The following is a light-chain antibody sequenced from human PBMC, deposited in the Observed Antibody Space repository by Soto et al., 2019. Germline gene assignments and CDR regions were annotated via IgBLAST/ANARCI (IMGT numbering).Light chain of an antibody. CDR1: QSISSW. V-gene: IGKV1-5*03. CDR2: KAS. CDR3: QQYNSYWT. J-gene: IGKJ1*01. Sequence: DIQMPQSPSTLPASVGDRVTITCRASQSISSWLAWYQQKPGKAPKLLIYKASSLESGVTSRFSGSGCGTEFTLIISSLQPDDFATYYCQQYNSYWTFGQGTKVEIK.